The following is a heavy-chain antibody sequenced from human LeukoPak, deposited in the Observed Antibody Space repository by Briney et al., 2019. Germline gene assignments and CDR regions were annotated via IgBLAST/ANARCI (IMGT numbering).Heavy chain of an antibody. D-gene: IGHD1-1*01. CDR1: GYTFTSYY. V-gene: IGHV1-46*01. CDR2: INPSGGST. J-gene: IGHJ3*02. CDR3: ASSEKWNEPWGAFDI. Sequence: GASVKVSCKASGYTFTSYYMHWVRQAPGQGLEWMGIINPSGGSTTYAQKFQGRVTMTRDTSTSTVYMELSSLRSEDTAVYHCASSEKWNEPWGAFDIWGQGTMVTVSS.